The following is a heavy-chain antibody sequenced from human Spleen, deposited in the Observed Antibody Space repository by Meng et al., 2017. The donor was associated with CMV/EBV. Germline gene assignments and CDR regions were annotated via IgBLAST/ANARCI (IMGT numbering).Heavy chain of an antibody. CDR3: AREKGTGDVVGATGICDC. CDR1: GFTFRGYA. V-gene: IGHV3-30-3*01. CDR2: IAYDGSNK. J-gene: IGHJ4*02. D-gene: IGHD1-26*01. Sequence: GGSLRLSCTASGFTFRGYAMHWVRQAPGKGLEWVAVIAYDGSNKYYADSVKGRFTISRDNAKNSLYLQINSLRVEDTAVYYCAREKGTGDVVGATGICDCWGQGTLVTVSS.